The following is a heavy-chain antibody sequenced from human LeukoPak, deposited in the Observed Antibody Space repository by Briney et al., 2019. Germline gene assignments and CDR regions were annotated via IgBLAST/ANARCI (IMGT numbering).Heavy chain of an antibody. D-gene: IGHD5-12*01. CDR1: GXSLSSYY. J-gene: IGHJ4*02. V-gene: IGHV4-59*01. CDR2: IYYSGST. CDR3: ARLGGYGYFDY. Sequence: KPSETLSPTCPVSGXSLSSYYGSWVRQPPGEGMESDGYIYYSGSTNYNPSLKSRVTRSVDTSKSQFSLKLSSVTAADTAVYYCARLGGYGYFDYWGQGTLVTVSS.